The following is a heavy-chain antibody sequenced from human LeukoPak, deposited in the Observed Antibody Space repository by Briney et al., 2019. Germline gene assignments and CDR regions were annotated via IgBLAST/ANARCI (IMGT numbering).Heavy chain of an antibody. CDR2: ISSAGSII. J-gene: IGHJ5*02. CDR3: ARDAQWLAHKWFDP. CDR1: GFTFSDYN. Sequence: PGGSLRLSCAASGFTFSDYNMNWVRQAPGKGLEWVSYISSAGSIIYYADSVKGRFTISRDNVKNSLFLQMNSLRAEDTAVYYCARDAQWLAHKWFDPWGQGTLVTVSS. D-gene: IGHD5-12*01. V-gene: IGHV3-48*01.